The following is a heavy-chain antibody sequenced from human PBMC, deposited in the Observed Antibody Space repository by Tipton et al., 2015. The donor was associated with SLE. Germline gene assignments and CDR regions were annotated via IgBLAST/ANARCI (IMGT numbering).Heavy chain of an antibody. CDR3: ARDDTTWGGNNWFDP. CDR1: GDSISSGRLY. CDR2: TYYNGSP. D-gene: IGHD3-16*01. J-gene: IGHJ5*02. Sequence: TLSLTCTVSGDSISSGRLYWGWIRQPPGKGLEWIGTTYYNGSPYYNPSLKSRVTISVDTSKDQFSLRLSSVTAADTGVYYCARDDTTWGGNNWFDPWGQGILISVSS. V-gene: IGHV4-39*02.